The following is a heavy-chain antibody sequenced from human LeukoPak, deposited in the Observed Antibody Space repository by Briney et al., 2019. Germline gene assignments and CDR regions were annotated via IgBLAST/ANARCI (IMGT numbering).Heavy chain of an antibody. J-gene: IGHJ4*02. V-gene: IGHV3-9*01. Sequence: GRSLRLSCAASGFTFDDYAMHWVRQAPGKGLEWVSGISWNSGSIGYADSVKGRFTISRDNAKNSLYLQMNSLRAEDTALYYCASTYGSGSYYPILFDYWGQGTLVTVSS. CDR1: GFTFDDYA. D-gene: IGHD3-10*01. CDR3: ASTYGSGSYYPILFDY. CDR2: ISWNSGSI.